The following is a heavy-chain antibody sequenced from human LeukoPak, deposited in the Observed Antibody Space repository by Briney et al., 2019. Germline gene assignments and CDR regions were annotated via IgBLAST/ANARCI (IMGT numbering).Heavy chain of an antibody. D-gene: IGHD3-10*01. Sequence: SETLSLTCTVSGGSISSDYWQWIRQPPGKGLEWVGYIYNSGSNNYNPSLKSRVTISIDTSKNQFSLKLTSVTAADTAVYYCATRGYWGQGTLVTVSS. CDR2: IYNSGSN. J-gene: IGHJ4*02. CDR3: ATRGY. CDR1: GGSISSDY. V-gene: IGHV4-59*08.